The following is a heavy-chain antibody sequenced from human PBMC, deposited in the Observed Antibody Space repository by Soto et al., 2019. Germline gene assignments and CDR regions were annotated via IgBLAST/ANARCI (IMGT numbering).Heavy chain of an antibody. V-gene: IGHV1-69*02. J-gene: IGHJ3*02. D-gene: IGHD3-9*01. CDR3: PRGQDAILTGYHGAFDI. Sequence: QVQLVQSGAEVKKPGSSVKVSCKASGGTFSSYTISWVRQAPGQGLEWMGRIIPILGIANYAQKFQARVTITEDKSTSTAYMGLSSLRSADTAVYYCPRGQDAILTGYHGAFDIWGQGTMVTVSS. CDR2: IIPILGIA. CDR1: GGTFSSYT.